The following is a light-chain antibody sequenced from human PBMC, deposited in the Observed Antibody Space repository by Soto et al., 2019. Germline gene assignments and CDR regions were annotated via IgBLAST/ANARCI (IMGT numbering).Light chain of an antibody. J-gene: IGKJ4*01. CDR1: QSVSSNY. CDR2: GAS. V-gene: IGKV3-20*01. Sequence: EIVMTQSPGTLSLSPGETATLSCRASQSVSSNYVAWFHQKPGQAPRLLIYGASSRATGVPDRFSASGSGTDFTLTISRLEPEDFAVYYCRQYGRSLGFAVGGGTKVDIK. CDR3: RQYGRSLGFA.